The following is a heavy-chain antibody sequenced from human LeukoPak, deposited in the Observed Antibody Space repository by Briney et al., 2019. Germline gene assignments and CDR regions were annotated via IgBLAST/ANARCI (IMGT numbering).Heavy chain of an antibody. Sequence: GESLKTSCRGSGFSFTGYWIGWVRQMPEKGLERMGIIYPGDSDTKYSPSFQGQVTISADKSISTAYLQWSSLKASDTAMYYCARLKDDSSGYDALDIWGQGTMVTVSS. CDR2: IYPGDSDT. V-gene: IGHV5-51*01. CDR1: GFSFTGYW. D-gene: IGHD3-22*01. CDR3: ARLKDDSSGYDALDI. J-gene: IGHJ3*02.